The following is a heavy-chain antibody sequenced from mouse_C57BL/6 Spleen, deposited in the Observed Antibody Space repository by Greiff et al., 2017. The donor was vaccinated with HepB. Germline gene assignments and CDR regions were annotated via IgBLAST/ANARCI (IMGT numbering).Heavy chain of an antibody. V-gene: IGHV1-15*01. J-gene: IGHJ1*03. Sequence: VQLQQSGAELVRPGASVTLSCKASGYTFTDYEMHWVKQTPVHGLEWIGAIDPETGGTAYNQKFKGKAILTADKSSSTAYMELRSLTSEDSAVYYCTRIYYYGESYFDVWGTGTTVTVSS. CDR2: IDPETGGT. CDR3: TRIYYYGESYFDV. CDR1: GYTFTDYE. D-gene: IGHD1-1*01.